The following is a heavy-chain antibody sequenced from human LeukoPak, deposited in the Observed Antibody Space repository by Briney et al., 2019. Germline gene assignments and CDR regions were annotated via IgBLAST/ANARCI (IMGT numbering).Heavy chain of an antibody. CDR1: GGSISSYY. D-gene: IGHD3-3*01. V-gene: IGHV4-4*07. J-gene: IGHJ5*02. CDR3: ARVRTPYYDFWSGYYGSWFDP. CDR2: IYTSGST. Sequence: SETLSLTCTVSGGSISSYYWSWIRQPAGKGLEWIGRIYTSGSTNYNPSLKSRVTMSVDTSKNQFSLKLSSVTAADTAVYYCARVRTPYYDFWSGYYGSWFDPWGRGTLVTVSS.